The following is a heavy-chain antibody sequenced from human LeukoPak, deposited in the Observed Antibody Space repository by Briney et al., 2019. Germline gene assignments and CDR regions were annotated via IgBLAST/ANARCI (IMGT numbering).Heavy chain of an antibody. CDR3: ARLGYCSSTSCYDY. V-gene: IGHV4-38-2*02. CDR2: INHSGST. J-gene: IGHJ4*02. D-gene: IGHD2-2*01. CDR1: GYSISSGYY. Sequence: SETLSLTCTVSGYSISSGYYWGWIRQPPGKGLEWIGEINHSGSTNYNPSLKSRVTISVDTSKNQFSLKLSSVAAADTAVYYCARLGYCSSTSCYDYWGQGTLVTVSS.